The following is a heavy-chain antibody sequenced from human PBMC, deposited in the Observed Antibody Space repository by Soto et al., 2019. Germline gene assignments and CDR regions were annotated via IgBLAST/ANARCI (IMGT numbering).Heavy chain of an antibody. CDR1: GFTFNTYA. J-gene: IGHJ3*02. CDR3: ETFTFGPPFDT. CDR2: LSGSGFST. D-gene: IGHD3-16*01. Sequence: GGSLRLSCAASGFTFNTYAMSWVRQAPGEGLGWVSALSGSGFSTHYAGSLKGRFSISSDCSKNTLFLQMNSLRADVTAVYLCETFTFGPPFDTWGQGTMVTVSS. V-gene: IGHV3-23*01.